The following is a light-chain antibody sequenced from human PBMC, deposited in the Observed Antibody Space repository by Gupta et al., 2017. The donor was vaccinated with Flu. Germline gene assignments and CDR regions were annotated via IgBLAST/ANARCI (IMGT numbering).Light chain of an antibody. V-gene: IGKV1-39*01. CDR2: AAS. CDR3: RQSHRHPRT. J-gene: IGKJ3*01. Sequence: LSSLSASVGDRVTITCRASQTVGDYLSWFQQKPGEAPHLLIYAASSLQTGVPSRFSGSGSGTDFTLTISSLQPEDFATYYCRQSHRHPRTFGPGTKVDLK. CDR1: QTVGDY.